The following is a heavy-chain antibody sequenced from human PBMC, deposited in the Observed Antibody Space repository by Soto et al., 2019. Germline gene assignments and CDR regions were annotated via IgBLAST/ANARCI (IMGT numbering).Heavy chain of an antibody. J-gene: IGHJ3*02. CDR1: GGTFSSYA. V-gene: IGHV1-69*13. CDR2: IIPIFGTA. D-gene: IGHD3-22*01. CDR3: ARSLIVVGQGSAFDI. Sequence: ASVKVSCKASGGTFSSYAISWVRQAPGQGLEWMGGIIPIFGTANYAQKFQGRVTITADESTSTAYMELSSLRSEDTAVYYCARSLIVVGQGSAFDIWGQGTMVTVPS.